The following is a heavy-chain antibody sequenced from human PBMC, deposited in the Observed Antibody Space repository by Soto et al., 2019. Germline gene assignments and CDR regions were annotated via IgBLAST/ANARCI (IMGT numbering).Heavy chain of an antibody. J-gene: IGHJ4*02. CDR1: GYSFAGYW. CDR2: IDPSDSQT. V-gene: IGHV5-10-1*01. D-gene: IGHD6-19*01. CDR3: ARGGKWVAGPDY. Sequence: GESLKISCKGSGYSFAGYWITWVRQKPGKGLEWMGRIDPSDSQTYYSPSFRGHVTISVTKSITTVYLQWSSLKASDTAMYYCARGGKWVAGPDYWGQGTLVTVPQ.